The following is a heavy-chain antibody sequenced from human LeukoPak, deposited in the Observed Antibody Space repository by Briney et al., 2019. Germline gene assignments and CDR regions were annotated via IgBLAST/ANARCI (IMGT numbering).Heavy chain of an antibody. D-gene: IGHD3-22*01. J-gene: IGHJ4*02. Sequence: GSLRLSCAASGFTFSSYSMNWVRQAPGKGLEWVSSISSSSSYIYYADSVKGRFTISRDNAKNSLYLQMNSLRAEDTAVYYCARVYDSSGYYVDYWGQGTLVTVSS. CDR1: GFTFSSYS. V-gene: IGHV3-21*01. CDR2: ISSSSSYI. CDR3: ARVYDSSGYYVDY.